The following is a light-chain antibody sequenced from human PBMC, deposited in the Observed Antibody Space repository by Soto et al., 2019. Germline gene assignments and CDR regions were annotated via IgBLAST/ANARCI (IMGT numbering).Light chain of an antibody. CDR3: QQRHMWAIT. CDR1: QSVSSN. J-gene: IGKJ5*01. V-gene: IGKV3-11*01. Sequence: EIVMTQSPATLSVSPGERATLSCRASQSVSSNLAWYQQKPGQAPRLLIYDASNRATGIPARFSGSGSGTDFTLTISSLEPEDSAVYYCQQRHMWAITFGQGTRLEIK. CDR2: DAS.